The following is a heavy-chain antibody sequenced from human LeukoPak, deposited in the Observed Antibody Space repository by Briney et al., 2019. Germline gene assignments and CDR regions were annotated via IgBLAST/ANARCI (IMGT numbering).Heavy chain of an antibody. CDR1: GYTFNDYY. D-gene: IGHD5-12*01. CDR3: ARRSSGYSGYDYAY. V-gene: IGHV1-2*02. J-gene: IGHJ4*02. Sequence: ASVKVSCKASGYTFNDYYMHWMRQAPGQGLEWMGWINPNSGGTNYAQKFQGRVTMTRDTSISAVYMELSRLTSDDTAVYYCARRSSGYSGYDYAYRGQGTLVTVSS. CDR2: INPNSGGT.